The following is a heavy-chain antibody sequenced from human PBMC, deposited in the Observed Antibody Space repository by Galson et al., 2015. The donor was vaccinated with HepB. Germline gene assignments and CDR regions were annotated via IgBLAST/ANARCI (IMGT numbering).Heavy chain of an antibody. CDR2: ISAYNGNT. D-gene: IGHD3-9*01. Sequence: SCKASGYTFTSYGISWVRQAPGQGLEWMGWISAYNGNTNYAQKLQGRVTMTTDTSTSTAYMELRSLRSDDTAVYYCARGVEPYDILTGYYEFDYWGQGTLVTVSS. V-gene: IGHV1-18*01. J-gene: IGHJ4*02. CDR1: GYTFTSYG. CDR3: ARGVEPYDILTGYYEFDY.